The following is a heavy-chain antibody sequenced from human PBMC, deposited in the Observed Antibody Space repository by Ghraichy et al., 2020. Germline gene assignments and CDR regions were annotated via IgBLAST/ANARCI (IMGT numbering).Heavy chain of an antibody. CDR1: GFSFNSYG. CDR3: ARFFDYIWGSYRSAAGFDF. CDR2: MSVYSGDT. Sequence: ASVKVSCKASGFSFNSYGISWVRQAHGQGLEWMGWMSVYSGDTNYAQKFQGRVTMTTATSTSTAYLELRSLGSDDTAVYYCARFFDYIWGSYRSAAGFDFWGQGTLVTVSS. D-gene: IGHD3-16*02. J-gene: IGHJ4*02. V-gene: IGHV1-18*01.